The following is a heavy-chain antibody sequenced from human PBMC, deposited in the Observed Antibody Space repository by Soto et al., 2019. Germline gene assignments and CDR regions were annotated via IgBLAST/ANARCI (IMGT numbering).Heavy chain of an antibody. CDR2: IYYSGST. D-gene: IGHD4-4*01. J-gene: IGHJ6*03. V-gene: IGHV4-59*01. CDR3: ARYSNYETYYYYYYYMDV. CDR1: GGSISSYY. Sequence: PSETLSHTCTVSGGSISSYYWRWIRQPPGKGLEWIGYIYYSGSTNYNPSLKSRVTISADTSKNQFSLKLSSVTAADTAVYYCARYSNYETYYYYYYYMDVWGKGTTVTVSS.